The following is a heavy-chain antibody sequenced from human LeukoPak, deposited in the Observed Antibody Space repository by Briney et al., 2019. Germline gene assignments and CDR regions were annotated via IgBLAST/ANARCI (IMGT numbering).Heavy chain of an antibody. J-gene: IGHJ6*03. V-gene: IGHV3-11*01. CDR1: GFTFSDYY. CDR2: ISSSGSTI. CDR3: AREDIVVELAAKWMDYYMDV. Sequence: PGGSLRLSCAASGFTFSDYYVSWIRQAPGKGLEWVSFISSSGSTIHYADSVKGRFTISRDNAQNSLYLQMNSLRAEDTAVYYCAREDIVVELAAKWMDYYMDVWGKGTTVTVSS. D-gene: IGHD2-2*01.